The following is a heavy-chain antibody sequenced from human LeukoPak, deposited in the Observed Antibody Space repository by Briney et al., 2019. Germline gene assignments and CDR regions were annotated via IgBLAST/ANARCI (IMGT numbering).Heavy chain of an antibody. CDR3: ARDAYLRGVPDGFFDY. V-gene: IGHV3-74*01. CDR1: GFSFSVYW. D-gene: IGHD3-10*02. Sequence: GGSLGLSCAASGFSFSVYWMHWVRQAPGKGPVWVSRIKTDGSITDYADSVKGRFTISRDNSRNTLDLQLNSLTADDTAVYYCARDAYLRGVPDGFFDYWGQGALVTVSS. CDR2: IKTDGSIT. J-gene: IGHJ4*02.